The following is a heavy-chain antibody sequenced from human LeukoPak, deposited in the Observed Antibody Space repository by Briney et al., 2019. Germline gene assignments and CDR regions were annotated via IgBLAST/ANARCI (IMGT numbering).Heavy chain of an antibody. CDR3: AKEPGISQNWFDP. D-gene: IGHD3-10*01. CDR1: GFTFSDYY. Sequence: PGGSLRLSCAASGFTFSDYYMSWIRQAPGKGLEWVSYISSSGSTIYYADSVKGRFTISRDNAKNSLYLQMNSLRAEDTAVYYCAKEPGISQNWFDPWGQGTLVTVSS. J-gene: IGHJ5*02. V-gene: IGHV3-11*01. CDR2: ISSSGSTI.